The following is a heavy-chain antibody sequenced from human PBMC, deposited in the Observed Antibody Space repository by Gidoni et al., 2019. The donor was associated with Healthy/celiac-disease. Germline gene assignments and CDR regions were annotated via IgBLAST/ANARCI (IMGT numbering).Heavy chain of an antibody. CDR3: ARGDLYSGSYYFDY. CDR1: GGSISSGGYS. V-gene: IGHV4-30-4*07. D-gene: IGHD1-26*01. Sequence: LQESGPGLVKPSQTLSLTCAVSGGSISSGGYSWSWIRQPPGKGLEWIGYIYYSGSTYYNPSLKSRVTISVDTSKNQFSLKLSSWTAADTAVYYCARGDLYSGSYYFDYWGQGTLVTVSS. J-gene: IGHJ4*02. CDR2: IYYSGST.